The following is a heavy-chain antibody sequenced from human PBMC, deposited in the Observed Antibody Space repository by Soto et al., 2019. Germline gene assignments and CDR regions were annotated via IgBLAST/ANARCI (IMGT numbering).Heavy chain of an antibody. CDR1: GFTFSSYA. J-gene: IGHJ4*02. D-gene: IGHD6-19*01. CDR2: ISRSGDST. Sequence: EVQLLESGGGLVQPGGSLRLSCAASGFTFSSYAMTWVRQAPGKGLEWVSPISRSGDSTYYRDSVKGRFTISRDNSKNTVYLQMNSLRAEDTAGYYCAKTDKFNPQSSGWANRFDYWGQGTLVTVSS. CDR3: AKTDKFNPQSSGWANRFDY. V-gene: IGHV3-23*01.